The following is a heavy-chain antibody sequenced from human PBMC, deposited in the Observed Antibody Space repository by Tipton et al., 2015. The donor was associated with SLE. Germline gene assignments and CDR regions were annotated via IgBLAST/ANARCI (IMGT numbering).Heavy chain of an antibody. CDR2: ISGSGGST. CDR3: ATGVIAVAGGRGY. CDR1: GFTFSSYA. V-gene: IGHV3-23*01. D-gene: IGHD6-19*01. J-gene: IGHJ4*02. Sequence: SLRLSCAASGFTFSSYAMSWVRQAPGKGLEWVSAISGSGGSTYYADSVKGRFTISRDNSKNTLYLQMNSLRAEDTAVYYCATGVIAVAGGRGYWGQGTLVTVSS.